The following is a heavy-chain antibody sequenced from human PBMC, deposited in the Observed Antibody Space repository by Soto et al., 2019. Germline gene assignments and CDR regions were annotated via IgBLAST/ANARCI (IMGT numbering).Heavy chain of an antibody. CDR3: ARGRGSGWNYYGMDV. Sequence: SQTLSLTCVISGDSVSSNIAAWNWIRQSPSRGLEWLGRTYYRSKWYNDYAGSVKSRISINADTSKNQVSLQLNSVTPEDTAIYFCARGRGSGWNYYGMDVWGQGTTVTVSS. D-gene: IGHD6-19*01. J-gene: IGHJ6*02. CDR1: GDSVSSNIAA. V-gene: IGHV6-1*01. CDR2: TYYRSKWYN.